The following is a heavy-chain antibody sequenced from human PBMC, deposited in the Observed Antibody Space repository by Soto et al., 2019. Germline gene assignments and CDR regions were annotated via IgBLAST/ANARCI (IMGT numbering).Heavy chain of an antibody. CDR1: GDSVSSNSAA. D-gene: IGHD3-10*01. Sequence: SQTLSLTCAISGDSVSSNSAAWNWIRQSPSRGLEWLGRTYYRSKWYNDYAVSVKSRITINPDTSKNQFSLQLNSVTPEDTSVYYCARLHLITMVRGVITYYYYYYMDVWGKGTTVTVSS. CDR2: TYYRSKWYN. CDR3: ARLHLITMVRGVITYYYYYYMDV. V-gene: IGHV6-1*01. J-gene: IGHJ6*03.